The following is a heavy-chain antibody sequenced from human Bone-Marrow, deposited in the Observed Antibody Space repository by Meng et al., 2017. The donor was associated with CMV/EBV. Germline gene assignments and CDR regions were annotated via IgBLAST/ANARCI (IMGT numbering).Heavy chain of an antibody. CDR2: ISGSGGST. CDR1: GFTFSSYA. CDR3: AKRDGGMDV. Sequence: GESPKISCAASGFTFSSYAMSWVRQAPGKGLEWVSAISGSGGSTYYADSVKGRFTISRDNSKNTLYLQMNSLRAEDTAVYYCAKRDGGMDVWGQGTTVTVSS. V-gene: IGHV3-23*01. J-gene: IGHJ6*02.